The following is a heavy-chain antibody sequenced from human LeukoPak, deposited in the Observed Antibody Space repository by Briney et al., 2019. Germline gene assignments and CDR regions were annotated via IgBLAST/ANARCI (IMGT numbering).Heavy chain of an antibody. D-gene: IGHD3-16*01. V-gene: IGHV4-31*03. CDR1: GGSISRGGYY. CDR2: IYYSGST. CDR3: ARAAGYDGANHFDY. Sequence: PSQTLSLTCTVSGGSISRGGYYWSWIRQHPGKGLEWIGYIYYSGSTYYNPSLKSRVTISVDTSKNQFSLKLSSVTAADTAVYYCARAAGYDGANHFDYWGQGTLVTVSS. J-gene: IGHJ4*02.